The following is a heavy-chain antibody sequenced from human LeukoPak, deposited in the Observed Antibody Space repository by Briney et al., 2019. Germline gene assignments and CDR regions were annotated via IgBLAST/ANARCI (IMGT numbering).Heavy chain of an antibody. J-gene: IGHJ4*02. Sequence: PGGALRLSCAASGFTFSSYWMSWVRQAPGKGLEWVSAISNNGGYTYYADSVQGRFTISRDNSKSTLCLQMNSLRAEDTAVYYCAKQLGYCSDGSCYFPYWSQGTLVTVSS. D-gene: IGHD2-15*01. CDR1: GFTFSSYW. V-gene: IGHV3-23*01. CDR3: AKQLGYCSDGSCYFPY. CDR2: ISNNGGYT.